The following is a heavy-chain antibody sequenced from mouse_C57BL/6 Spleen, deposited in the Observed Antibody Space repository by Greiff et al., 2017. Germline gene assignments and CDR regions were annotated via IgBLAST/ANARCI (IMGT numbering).Heavy chain of an antibody. D-gene: IGHD4-1*02. J-gene: IGHJ2*01. CDR1: GYTFTSYW. CDR3: ARKGSTGVDY. CDR2: IDPSDSYT. V-gene: IGHV1-69*01. Sequence: VQLQQSGAELVMPGASVKLSCKASGYTFTSYWMHWVKQRPGQGLEWIGEIDPSDSYTNYNQKFKGKSTLTVDKSSSTAYMQLSSLTSEDSAVYYCARKGSTGVDYWGQGTTLTVSS.